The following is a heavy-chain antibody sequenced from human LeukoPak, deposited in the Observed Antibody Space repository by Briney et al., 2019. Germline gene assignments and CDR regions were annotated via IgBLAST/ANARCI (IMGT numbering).Heavy chain of an antibody. CDR3: ARASSSWYGYYFDY. CDR1: EFTFSDYY. V-gene: IGHV3-11*06. J-gene: IGHJ4*02. D-gene: IGHD6-13*01. CDR2: ISSSSSYT. Sequence: GGSLRLSCAASEFTFSDYYMSWIRQAPGKGLEWVSYISSSSSYTNYADSVKGRFTISRDNAKNSLYLQMNSLRAEDTAVYYCARASSSWYGYYFDYWGQGTLVTVSS.